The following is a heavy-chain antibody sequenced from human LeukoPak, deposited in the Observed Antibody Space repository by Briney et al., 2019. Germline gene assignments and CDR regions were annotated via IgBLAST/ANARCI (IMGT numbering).Heavy chain of an antibody. V-gene: IGHV3-74*01. CDR3: ARGPNSNWSGLDF. J-gene: IGHJ4*02. CDR1: GFSFSGHW. CDR2: ISPTGSTT. Sequence: GGSLRLSCTASGFSFSGHWMRWARQLPGKGLVWVSRISPTGSTTSYADSVKGRFTVSRDNAKNTLYLQVNNLRAEDTAVYYCARGPNSNWSGLDFWGQGTLLTISS. D-gene: IGHD6-6*01.